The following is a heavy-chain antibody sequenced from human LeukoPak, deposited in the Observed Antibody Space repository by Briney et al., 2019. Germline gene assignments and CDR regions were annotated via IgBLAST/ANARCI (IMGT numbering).Heavy chain of an antibody. V-gene: IGHV3-66*03. CDR2: IYDSGTT. CDR1: GFTVSSNY. CDR3: AQRGGLDY. D-gene: IGHD3-16*01. Sequence: PGGSLRLSCATSGFTVSSNYMSWVRQAPGKGLEWVSVIYDSGTTYYADSVKGRFLIFRDTSKNTLSLQMNSLRAEDTAVYYCAQRGGLDYWGQGTLVTVSS. J-gene: IGHJ4*02.